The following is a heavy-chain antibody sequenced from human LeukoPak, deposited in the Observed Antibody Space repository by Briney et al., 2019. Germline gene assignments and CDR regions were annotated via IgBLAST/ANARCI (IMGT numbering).Heavy chain of an antibody. Sequence: GGSLRLSCAASGFTFSSYWMSWVRQAPGKGLEWVANIKQDGSEKYYVDSVKGRFTISRDNAKNSLYLQINSLRAEDTAVYYCARDPAFYYGSGSSDGMDVWGQGTTVTVSS. CDR2: IKQDGSEK. J-gene: IGHJ6*02. D-gene: IGHD3-10*01. V-gene: IGHV3-7*03. CDR1: GFTFSSYW. CDR3: ARDPAFYYGSGSSDGMDV.